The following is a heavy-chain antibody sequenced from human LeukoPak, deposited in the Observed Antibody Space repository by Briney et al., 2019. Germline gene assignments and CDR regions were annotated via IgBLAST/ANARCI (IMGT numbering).Heavy chain of an antibody. CDR1: GYTFTSYD. CDR2: MNPNSGNT. D-gene: IGHD5-24*01. Sequence: GASVKVSCKASGYTFTSYDINWVRQATGQGLEWMGWMNPNSGNTGYAQKFQGRVTMTRNTSISTAYMELSSLRSEDTAVYCCARSGVVATMGDYYYYYYMDVWGKGTTVTVSS. J-gene: IGHJ6*03. CDR3: ARSGVVATMGDYYYYYYMDV. V-gene: IGHV1-8*01.